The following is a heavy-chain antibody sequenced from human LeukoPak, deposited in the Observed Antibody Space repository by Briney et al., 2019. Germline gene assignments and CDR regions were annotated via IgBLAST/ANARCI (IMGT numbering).Heavy chain of an antibody. CDR2: ISGSGGST. CDR1: GFTFSSYA. CDR3: AKDVNVVVAATPDY. J-gene: IGHJ4*02. V-gene: IGHV3-23*01. D-gene: IGHD2-15*01. Sequence: GGSLRLSCAASGFTFSSYAMSWVRQAPGKGLEWVSAISGSGGSTYYADSVTGRFTISRDNSKNTLYLQMNSLRAEDTAVYYCAKDVNVVVAATPDYWGQGTLVTVSS.